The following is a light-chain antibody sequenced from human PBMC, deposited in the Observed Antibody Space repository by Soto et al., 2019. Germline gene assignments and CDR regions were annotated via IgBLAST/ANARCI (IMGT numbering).Light chain of an antibody. V-gene: IGKV1-5*03. Sequence: DIQMTQSPSTLSASVGDRVTITCRASQSISSLLAWYQQKPGKAPRLLIYKASSLESGVASRFSGSGSGTEFPLTISSLQPDDFATYYCQQYNSYSPFTFPQGPKLQI. CDR1: QSISSL. CDR3: QQYNSYSPFT. CDR2: KAS. J-gene: IGKJ2*01.